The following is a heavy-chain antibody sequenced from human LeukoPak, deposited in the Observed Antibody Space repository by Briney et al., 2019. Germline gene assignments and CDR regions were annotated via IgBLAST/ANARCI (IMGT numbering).Heavy chain of an antibody. CDR1: GFTFSDSF. J-gene: IGHJ3*02. CDR2: ITSGTYT. D-gene: IGHD4/OR15-4a*01. V-gene: IGHV3-11*06. CDR3: ARSWANAFDI. Sequence: GGSLRLSCTASGFTFSDSFMTWIRQAPGRELEWVSYITSGTYTKFADSVKGRFTLSRDNANNSLYLQMNSLRAEDTAMYYCARSWANAFDIWGQGTMVSVSP.